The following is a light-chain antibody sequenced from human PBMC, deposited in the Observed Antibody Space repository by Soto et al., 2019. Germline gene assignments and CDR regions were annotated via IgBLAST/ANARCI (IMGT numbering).Light chain of an antibody. CDR3: QQYESYSPWT. J-gene: IGKJ1*01. Sequence: EIVLTQSPGTLSLSPGERVTLSCRASQSVGSSYLAWYQQKPGQAPRLLIYGASSRATGIADRFSGSGSGTDFTLTISRLEPDDFATYYCQQYESYSPWTFGQGTKVDIK. CDR2: GAS. V-gene: IGKV3-20*01. CDR1: QSVGSSY.